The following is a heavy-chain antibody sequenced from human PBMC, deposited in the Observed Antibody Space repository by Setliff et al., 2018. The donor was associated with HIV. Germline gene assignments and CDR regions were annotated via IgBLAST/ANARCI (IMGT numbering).Heavy chain of an antibody. D-gene: IGHD2-2*01. CDR3: AGQDIGAVPALGAFDI. CDR1: GGSFGGYY. J-gene: IGHJ3*02. V-gene: IGHV4-34*01. Sequence: PSETLSLTCVVYGGSFGGYYWSWIRQPPGKGLEWIGEINHHKHTNYNPSLKSRVTISMDTSKSQFSLRLTSVTAADTAVYYCAGQDIGAVPALGAFDIWSQGTMVTVSS. CDR2: INHHKHT.